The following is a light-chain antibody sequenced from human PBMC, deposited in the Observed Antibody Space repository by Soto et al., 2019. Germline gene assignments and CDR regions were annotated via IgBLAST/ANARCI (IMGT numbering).Light chain of an antibody. CDR1: QSLSSSY. V-gene: IGKV3-20*01. J-gene: IGKJ3*01. CDR3: QQYGSS. Sequence: ETILTQSPGTLSLSPGERATLSCRASQSLSSSYLAWYQQRPGRAPRLLIYGASNRATGIPDRFRGSGSGTDFTLTINRLEPEDSAVYYCQQYGSSFGPGTKVDIK. CDR2: GAS.